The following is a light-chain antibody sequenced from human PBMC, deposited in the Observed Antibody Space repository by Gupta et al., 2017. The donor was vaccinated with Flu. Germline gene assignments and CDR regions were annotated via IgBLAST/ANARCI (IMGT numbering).Light chain of an antibody. CDR2: ENN. V-gene: IGLV1-51*01. CDR3: GTVDDGLSAMI. CDR1: SFNIAINY. Sequence: QPVLTQPPSMSAAPGQKVTISCSGSSFNIAINYVSWYQQFPGTAPKLLIFENNKRLSVIPDRFSATKSVTSATLGITGLQTGDEATYYCGTVDDGLSAMIFGGGTKLTVL. J-gene: IGLJ2*01.